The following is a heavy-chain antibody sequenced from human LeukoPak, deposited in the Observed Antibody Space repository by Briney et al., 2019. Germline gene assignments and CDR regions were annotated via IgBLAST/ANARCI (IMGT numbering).Heavy chain of an antibody. CDR3: AKDRDYYDSNGYYYDY. V-gene: IGHV3-74*01. CDR1: GFTFSNYW. CDR2: INSDGSNT. Sequence: QTGGSLRLSCAASGFTFSNYWMHWVRQTPWKGLEWVSLINSDGSNTGYADSVKGRFTVSRDDSKNTLFLHMNSLRGEGTAVYYCAKDRDYYDSNGYYYDYWGQGTLVTVAS. D-gene: IGHD3-22*01. J-gene: IGHJ4*02.